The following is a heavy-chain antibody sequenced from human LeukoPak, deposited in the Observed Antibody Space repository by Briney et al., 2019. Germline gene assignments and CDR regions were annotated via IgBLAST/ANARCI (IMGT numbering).Heavy chain of an antibody. CDR1: GFTFSSYA. Sequence: GGSLRLSCAASGFTFSSYAMSWVRQAPGKGLEWVSAISGSGGSTYYADSVKGRFTISRDNSKNTLYLQMNSLRAEDTAVYYCAKDWARPFGVVPRLTFDYWGQGTLVTVSS. CDR3: AKDWARPFGVVPRLTFDY. J-gene: IGHJ4*02. D-gene: IGHD3-3*01. CDR2: ISGSGGST. V-gene: IGHV3-23*01.